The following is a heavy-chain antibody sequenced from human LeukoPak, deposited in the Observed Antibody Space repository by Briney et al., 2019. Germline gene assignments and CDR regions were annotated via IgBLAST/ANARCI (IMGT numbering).Heavy chain of an antibody. V-gene: IGHV4-59*01. D-gene: IGHD1-26*01. CDR2: IYYSGST. CDR1: GGSISSYY. Sequence: SESLSLTCTVSGGSISSYYWSWIRQPPGKGLEWIGYIYYSGSTNYNPSLKSRVTISVDTSKNQFSLKLSSVTAADTAVYYCAITQSGSYQGWFDPWGQGTLVTVSS. J-gene: IGHJ5*02. CDR3: AITQSGSYQGWFDP.